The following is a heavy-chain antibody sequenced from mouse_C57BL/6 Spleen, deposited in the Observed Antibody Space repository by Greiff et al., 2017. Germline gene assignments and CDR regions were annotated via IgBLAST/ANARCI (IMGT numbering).Heavy chain of an antibody. CDR3: ARFGQLRLVDY. Sequence: QVQLQQSGAELVRPGSSVKLSCKASGYTFTSYWMHWVKQRPIQGLEWIGNIDPSDSETHYNQKFKDKATLTVDKSSSTAYMQLSSLTSEDSAVYYCARFGQLRLVDYWGQGTSVTVSS. CDR1: GYTFTSYW. J-gene: IGHJ4*01. CDR2: IDPSDSET. D-gene: IGHD3-2*02. V-gene: IGHV1-52*01.